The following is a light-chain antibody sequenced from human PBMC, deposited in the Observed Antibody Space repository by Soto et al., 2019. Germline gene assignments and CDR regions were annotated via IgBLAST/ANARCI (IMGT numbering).Light chain of an antibody. CDR1: SGSVSTNYY. CDR3: VLYMGSGSVV. J-gene: IGLJ2*01. V-gene: IGLV8-61*01. Sequence: QAVVTQEPSFSVSPGGTVTLTCGLSSGSVSTNYYPSWYQQTPGQAPRTLIYSTNTRSSGVPDRFSGSILGNKAALTITGVQADDESDYYCVLYMGSGSVVFGGGTKLTVL. CDR2: STN.